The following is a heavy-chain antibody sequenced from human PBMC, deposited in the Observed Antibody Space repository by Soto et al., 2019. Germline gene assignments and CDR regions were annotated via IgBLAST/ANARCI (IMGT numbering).Heavy chain of an antibody. J-gene: IGHJ6*02. CDR1: GYTFTSYA. D-gene: IGHD4-17*01. CDR2: INAGNGNT. V-gene: IGHV1-3*01. Sequence: VASVKVSCKASGYTFTSYAMHWVRQAPGQRLEWMGWINAGNGNTKYSQKFQGRVTITRDTSASTAYMELSSLRSEDTAVYYCARGALATVTYYYYYGMDVWGQGTTVTV. CDR3: ARGALATVTYYYYYGMDV.